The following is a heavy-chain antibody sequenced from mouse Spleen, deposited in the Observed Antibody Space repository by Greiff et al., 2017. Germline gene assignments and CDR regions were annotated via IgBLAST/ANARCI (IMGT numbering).Heavy chain of an antibody. D-gene: IGHD3-1*01. Sequence: VQLQQSGPELVKPGASVKISCKASGYTFTDYYMNWVKQSHGKSLEWIGDINPNNGGTSYNQKFKGKATLTVDKSSSTAYMELRSLTSEDSAVYYCARSGRGGFDYWGQGTTLTVSS. V-gene: IGHV1-26*01. CDR2: INPNNGGT. CDR1: GYTFTDYY. J-gene: IGHJ2*01. CDR3: ARSGRGGFDY.